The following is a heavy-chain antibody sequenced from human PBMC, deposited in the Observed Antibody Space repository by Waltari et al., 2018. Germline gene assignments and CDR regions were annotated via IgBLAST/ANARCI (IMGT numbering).Heavy chain of an antibody. CDR1: GFLFSAYS. V-gene: IGHV3-21*01. J-gene: IGHJ6*02. CDR2: ISASTSYI. Sequence: EPHLVESGGGLVKPGGSLRLSCEASGFLFSAYSMNWVRQAPGKGLEWVSVISASTSYIYYAASVEGRFTISRDNARNSLFLQMNSLRAEDTAVYYCAKDNFGMDVWGQGTTVTVS. D-gene: IGHD3-16*01. CDR3: AKDNFGMDV.